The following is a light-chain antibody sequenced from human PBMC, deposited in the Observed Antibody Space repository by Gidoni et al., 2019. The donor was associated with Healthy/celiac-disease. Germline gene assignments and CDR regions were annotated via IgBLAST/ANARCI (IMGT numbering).Light chain of an antibody. J-gene: IGKJ4*01. CDR2: GAS. CDR1: QSVSSSY. CDR3: QQYGSSRLT. V-gene: IGKV3-20*01. Sequence: EIVFTPSPGTLSLSPGDRATLSCRASQSVSSSYLAWYQQKPGQAPRLLIYGASSRATGIPDRFSGSGSGTDFTLTISRLEPEDFAVYFCQQYGSSRLTFGGGTKVEIK.